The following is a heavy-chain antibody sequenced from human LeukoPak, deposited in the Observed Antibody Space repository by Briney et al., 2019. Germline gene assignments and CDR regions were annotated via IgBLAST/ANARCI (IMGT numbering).Heavy chain of an antibody. CDR2: INSDGSGT. CDR3: ARTEGTVAYDS. J-gene: IGHJ5*01. CDR1: GFTFSNYW. D-gene: IGHD4-23*01. V-gene: IGHV3-74*01. Sequence: GGSLRLSCAASGFTFSNYWMHWFRQAPGKGLVWVSRINSDGSGTTYADSVRGRCPISRENAKNTLYLQVNSLRAEDTAVYYCARTEGTVAYDSWGQGTQVTVSS.